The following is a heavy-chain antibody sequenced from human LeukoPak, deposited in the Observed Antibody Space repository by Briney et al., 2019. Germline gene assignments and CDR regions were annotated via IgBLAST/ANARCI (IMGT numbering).Heavy chain of an antibody. Sequence: ASVKVSCKASGYTFTGYYMHWVRQAPGQGLEWMGWINPNSGGTNYAQKFQGRVTMTRDTSTSTVYMELSSLRSEDTAVYYCARRQTYYYDSSGYYLETWFDPWGQGTLVTVSS. CDR2: INPNSGGT. J-gene: IGHJ5*02. CDR3: ARRQTYYYDSSGYYLETWFDP. D-gene: IGHD3-22*01. CDR1: GYTFTGYY. V-gene: IGHV1-2*02.